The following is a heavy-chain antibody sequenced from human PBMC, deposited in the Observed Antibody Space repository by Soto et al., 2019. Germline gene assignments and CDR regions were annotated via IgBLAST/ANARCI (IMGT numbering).Heavy chain of an antibody. J-gene: IGHJ5*02. D-gene: IGHD3-22*01. CDR1: GGTFSSYA. CDR3: AREPYYYDSSGTNWFDP. Sequence: ASVKVSCKASGGTFSSYAISWVRQAPGQGLEWMGGIIPIFGTANYAQKFQGRVTITADESTSTAYMELSSLRSEDTAVYYCAREPYYYDSSGTNWFDPWGQGTLVTVSS. V-gene: IGHV1-69*13. CDR2: IIPIFGTA.